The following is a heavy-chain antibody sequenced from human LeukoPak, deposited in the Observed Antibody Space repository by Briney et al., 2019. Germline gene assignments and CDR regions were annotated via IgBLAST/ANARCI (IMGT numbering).Heavy chain of an antibody. J-gene: IGHJ4*02. Sequence: PSETLSLTCAVYGGSFSGYYWSWIRQPPGKGLEWIGEINHSGSTNYNPSLKSRVTISVDTSKNQFSLKLSSVTAADTAVYYCARSGYYDGNFDYWGQGTLVTVSS. CDR3: ARSGYYDGNFDY. D-gene: IGHD3-22*01. CDR1: GGSFSGYY. CDR2: INHSGST. V-gene: IGHV4-34*01.